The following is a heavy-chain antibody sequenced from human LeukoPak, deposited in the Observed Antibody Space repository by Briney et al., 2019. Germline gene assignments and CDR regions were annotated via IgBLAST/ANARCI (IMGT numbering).Heavy chain of an antibody. D-gene: IGHD2-2*01. CDR2: IIPIFGTA. CDR3: ARGRYGDIVVVPAAQNWFDP. J-gene: IGHJ5*02. Sequence: VASVKVSCKASGGTFSSYAISWVRQAPGQGLEWMGGIIPIFGTANYAQKFQGGVTITADESTSTAYMELSSLRSEDTAVCYCARGRYGDIVVVPAAQNWFDPWGQGTLVTVSS. CDR1: GGTFSSYA. V-gene: IGHV1-69*13.